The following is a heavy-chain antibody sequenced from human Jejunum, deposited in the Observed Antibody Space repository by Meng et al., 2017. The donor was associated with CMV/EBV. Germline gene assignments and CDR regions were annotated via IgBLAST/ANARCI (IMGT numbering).Heavy chain of an antibody. J-gene: IGHJ3*02. D-gene: IGHD6-6*01. Sequence: VAGGSISSSSYYWGWIRQPPGKGLEWIGSIYYSGSTYYNPSLKSRVTISVDTSKNQFSLKLSSVTAADTAVYYCARVGSSDAFDIWGQGTMVTVSS. CDR3: ARVGSSDAFDI. V-gene: IGHV4-39*07. CDR2: IYYSGST. CDR1: GGSISSSSYY.